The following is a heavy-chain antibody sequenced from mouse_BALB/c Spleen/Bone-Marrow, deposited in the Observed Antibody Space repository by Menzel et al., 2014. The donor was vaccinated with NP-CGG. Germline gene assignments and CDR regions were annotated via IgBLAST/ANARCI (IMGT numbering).Heavy chain of an antibody. V-gene: IGHV1-4*02. Sequence: QVQLQQSAAELARPGASVNMSCKASGYTLTNYAMHWVKQRPGQGLEWIGYINPGSGYTEYNPKFTDKATLTADKSSNTAYMQLSNLTSEDSAVYYCARLTIIPNYWGQGTTLTVSS. CDR3: ARLTIIPNY. D-gene: IGHD5-1-1*01. CDR1: GYTLTNYA. CDR2: INPGSGYT. J-gene: IGHJ2*01.